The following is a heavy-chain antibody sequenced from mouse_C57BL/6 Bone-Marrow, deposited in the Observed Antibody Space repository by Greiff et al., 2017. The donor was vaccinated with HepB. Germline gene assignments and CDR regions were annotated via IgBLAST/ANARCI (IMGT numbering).Heavy chain of an antibody. CDR3: ASTYYYAMDY. CDR2: ISYDGSN. J-gene: IGHJ4*01. V-gene: IGHV3-6*01. Sequence: EVKLQQSGPGLVKPSQSLSLTCSVTGYSITSGYYWNWIRQFPGNKLEWMGYISYDGSNNYNPSLKNRISITRDTSKNQFCLKLDSVTTEDTATYYCASTYYYAMDYWGQGTSVTVSS. CDR1: GYSITSGYY.